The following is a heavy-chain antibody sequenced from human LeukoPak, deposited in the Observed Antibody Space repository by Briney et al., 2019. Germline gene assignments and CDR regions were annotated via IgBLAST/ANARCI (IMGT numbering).Heavy chain of an antibody. CDR2: IWYDGSNK. V-gene: IGHV3-33*01. Sequence: GRSLRLSCAASGFTFSNYGMHWVRQAPGKGLEGVAFIWYDGSNKYYADSVKGRFTISRDNSKNTLYLQMNSLRAEDTAVYYCARGSGDIVVVPAAMQFDPWGQGTLVTVSS. D-gene: IGHD2-2*01. CDR1: GFTFSNYG. CDR3: ARGSGDIVVVPAAMQFDP. J-gene: IGHJ5*02.